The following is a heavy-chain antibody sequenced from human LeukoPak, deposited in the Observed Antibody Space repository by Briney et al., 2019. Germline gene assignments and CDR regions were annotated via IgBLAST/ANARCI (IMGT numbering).Heavy chain of an antibody. CDR2: IYYSGST. CDR1: GGSISSGGYS. Sequence: KSSETLSLTCAVSGGSISSGGYSWSWIRQPPGKGLEWIGYIYYSGSTYYNPSLKSRVTISVDTSKNQFSLKLSSVTAADTAVYYCARHIGGRYYYYYMDVWGKGTTVTISS. CDR3: ARHIGGRYYYYYMDV. J-gene: IGHJ6*03. D-gene: IGHD2-21*01. V-gene: IGHV4-30-4*07.